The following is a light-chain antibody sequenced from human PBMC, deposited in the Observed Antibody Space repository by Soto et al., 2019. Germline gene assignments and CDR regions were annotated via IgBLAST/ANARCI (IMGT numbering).Light chain of an antibody. Sequence: EIVMTQSPATLSVSPGEGATLSCRASQSVSSNLAWYQQKPGQAPRLLIYGASTRATGIPARFSGTGSGTDFTLTINNLEPEDSAVYYCQVRTNWSIAFGRGTRLEIK. J-gene: IGKJ5*01. V-gene: IGKV3-15*01. CDR1: QSVSSN. CDR3: QVRTNWSIA. CDR2: GAS.